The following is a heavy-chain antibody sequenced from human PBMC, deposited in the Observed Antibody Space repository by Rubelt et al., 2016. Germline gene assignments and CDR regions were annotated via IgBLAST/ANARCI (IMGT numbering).Heavy chain of an antibody. V-gene: IGHV2-26*01. CDR1: GFSLSNARMG. J-gene: IGHJ4*02. CDR2: IFSNDEK. D-gene: IGHD4-17*01. Sequence: QVTLKESGPVLVKPTETLTLTCTVSGFSLSNARMGVSWIRQPPGKALEWLAHIFSNDEKSYSTSLKSRLTISEDTSKSQVVLTMTNMDPVDTSTYYCARIQFSPYGDCLVNDYWGQGTLVTVSS. CDR3: ARIQFSPYGDCLVNDY.